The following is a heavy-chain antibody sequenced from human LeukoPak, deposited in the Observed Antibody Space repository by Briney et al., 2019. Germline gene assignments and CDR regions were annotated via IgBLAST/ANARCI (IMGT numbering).Heavy chain of an antibody. V-gene: IGHV4-38-2*02. J-gene: IGHJ5*02. CDR2: IYYSGST. Sequence: SETLSLTCTVSGYSISSGYYWGWIRQPPGKGLEWIGSIYYSGSTYYNPSLKSRVTISVDTSKNQFSLKLSSVTAADTAVYYCARVGSGSYAHNWFDPWGQGTLVTVSS. CDR1: GYSISSGYY. CDR3: ARVGSGSYAHNWFDP. D-gene: IGHD3-10*01.